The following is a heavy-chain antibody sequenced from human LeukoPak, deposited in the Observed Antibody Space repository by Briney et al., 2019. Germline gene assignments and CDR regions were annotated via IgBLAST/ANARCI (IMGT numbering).Heavy chain of an antibody. CDR1: GFTFNNYA. CDR2: ITPDGSAT. V-gene: IGHV3-74*03. D-gene: IGHD3-10*01. CDR3: TRSGYYNGYDY. J-gene: IGHJ4*02. Sequence: PGGSLRLSCAASGFTFNNYAMSWVRQVPGKGLVAVSRITPDGSATTYADSVKGRFTISRDNAKNTLYLEMNSLTAEDTALYYCTRSGYYNGYDYWGQGTLVTVSS.